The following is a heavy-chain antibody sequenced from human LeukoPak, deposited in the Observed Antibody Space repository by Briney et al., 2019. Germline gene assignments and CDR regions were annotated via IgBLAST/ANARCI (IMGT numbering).Heavy chain of an antibody. D-gene: IGHD2-2*01. CDR1: GYTFTSYG. V-gene: IGHV1-18*01. Sequence: GASVKVSCKASGYTFTSYGISWVRQAPGQGLEWMGWISAYNGNTNYAKKLQGRVTMTTDTSTSTAYRQLRSLRSDNTAVYCCARSERVVPVDWCDLGGRETRVSVSS. J-gene: IGHJ5*02. CDR3: ARSERVVPVDWCDL. CDR2: ISAYNGNT.